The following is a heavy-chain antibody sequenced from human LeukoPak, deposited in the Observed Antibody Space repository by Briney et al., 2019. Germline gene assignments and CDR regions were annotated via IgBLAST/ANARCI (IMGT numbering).Heavy chain of an antibody. CDR2: ISYDGSNK. V-gene: IGHV3-30-3*01. D-gene: IGHD5-24*01. J-gene: IGHJ4*02. CDR1: GFTFSSYA. Sequence: GGSLRLSCAASGFTFSSYAMHWVRQAPGKGLEWVAVISYDGSNKYYADSVKGRFTISRDNSKNTLYLQMNSLRAEDTAVYYCAREPSIEMATIAFRVQYYFDYWGQGTLVTVSS. CDR3: AREPSIEMATIAFRVQYYFDY.